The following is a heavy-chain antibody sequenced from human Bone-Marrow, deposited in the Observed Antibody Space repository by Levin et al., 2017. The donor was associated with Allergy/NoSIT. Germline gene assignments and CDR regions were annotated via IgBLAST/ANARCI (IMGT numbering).Heavy chain of an antibody. CDR3: ARSGSTSSPTEY. V-gene: IGHV1-46*03. Sequence: GESLKISCQASGYTFTSYYMHWVRQAPGQGLEWMGIINPSGGSTSYAQKFQGRVTMTRDTSTSTLYMELSSLRSEDTAVYYCARSGSTSSPTEYWGQGTLVTVSS. D-gene: IGHD2-2*01. CDR2: INPSGGST. J-gene: IGHJ4*02. CDR1: GYTFTSYY.